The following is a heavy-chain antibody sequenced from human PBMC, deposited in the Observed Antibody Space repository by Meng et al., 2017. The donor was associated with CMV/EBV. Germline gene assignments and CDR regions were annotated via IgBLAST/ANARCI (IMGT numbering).Heavy chain of an antibody. CDR2: IIPIFGTA. CDR3: ARDRGRRSRVFDY. J-gene: IGHJ4*02. Sequence: QVQLVQSGAEVKKXXXXXKXXCKASGGTFSSYAISWVRQAPGQGLEWMGGIIPIFGTANYAQKFQGRVTIIADESTSTAYMELSSLRSEDTAVYYCARDRGRRSRVFDYWGQGTLVTVSS. V-gene: IGHV1-69*12. CDR1: GGTFSSYA. D-gene: IGHD1-1*01.